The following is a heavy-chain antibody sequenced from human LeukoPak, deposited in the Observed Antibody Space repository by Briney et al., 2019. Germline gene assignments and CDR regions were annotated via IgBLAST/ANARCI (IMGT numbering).Heavy chain of an antibody. CDR3: ARSESSGYLDY. CDR1: GFTVSSNY. D-gene: IGHD3-22*01. Sequence: GGSLRLSCAASGFTVSSNYMNWVRQAPGKGLEWVSYISSSSSTIYYADSVKGRFTISRDNAKNSLYLQMNSLRAEDTAVYYCARSESSGYLDYWGQGTLVTVSS. V-gene: IGHV3-48*04. CDR2: ISSSSSTI. J-gene: IGHJ4*02.